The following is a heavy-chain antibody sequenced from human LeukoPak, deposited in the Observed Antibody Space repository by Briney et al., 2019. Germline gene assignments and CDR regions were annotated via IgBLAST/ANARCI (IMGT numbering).Heavy chain of an antibody. CDR3: ARGVLTGSDAFDI. CDR1: GGTFSSYA. CDR2: IIPIFGTA. D-gene: IGHD3-9*01. V-gene: IGHV1-69*13. Sequence: ASVKVSCKASGGTFSSYAISWVRQAPGQGLEWMGGIIPIFGTANYAQKFQGRVTITADESTSTAYMELSSLRSEDTAVYYCARGVLTGSDAFDIWGQGTMVTVSS. J-gene: IGHJ3*02.